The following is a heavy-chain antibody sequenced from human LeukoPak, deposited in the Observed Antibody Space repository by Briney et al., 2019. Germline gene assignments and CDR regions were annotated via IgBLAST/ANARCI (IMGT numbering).Heavy chain of an antibody. V-gene: IGHV3-66*01. CDR1: GGSISSYY. CDR2: IYSGGST. CDR3: ARGDPGYLDY. J-gene: IGHJ4*02. Sequence: ETLSLTCSVSGGSISSYYWSWIRQPPGKGLEWVSVIYSGGSTYYADSVKGRFTISRDNSKNTLYLQMNSLRAEDTAVYYCARGDPGYLDYWGQGTLVTVSS.